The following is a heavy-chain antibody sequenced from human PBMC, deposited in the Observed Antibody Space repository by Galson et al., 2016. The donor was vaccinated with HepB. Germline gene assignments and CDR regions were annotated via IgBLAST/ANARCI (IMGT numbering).Heavy chain of an antibody. D-gene: IGHD3-9*01. CDR3: ARFFNWFDSVGYFDF. J-gene: IGHJ4*02. Sequence: SVKVSCKASGYTFTGQYIHWVRQAPGQGLEWMGRINPNSGGTNYAHKFQGRVTMTRDTSISTAYMELTRLRSDDTAVYFCARFFNWFDSVGYFDFWGQGTLVTVSP. V-gene: IGHV1-2*06. CDR2: INPNSGGT. CDR1: GYTFTGQY.